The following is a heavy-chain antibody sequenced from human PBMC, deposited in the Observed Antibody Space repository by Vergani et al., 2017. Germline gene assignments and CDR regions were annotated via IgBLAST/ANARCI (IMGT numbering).Heavy chain of an antibody. CDR2: IIPILGIA. V-gene: IGHV1-69*02. D-gene: IGHD3-16*02. CDR1: GGTFSSYT. J-gene: IGHJ4*02. CDR3: ARGEGLRLGELSESFDY. Sequence: QVQLVQSGAEVKKPGSSVKVSCKASGGTFSSYTISWVRQAPGPGLEWMGRIIPILGIANYAQKFQGRVTITADKSTSTAYMELRSLRSEDTAVYYCARGEGLRLGELSESFDYWGQGTLVTVSS.